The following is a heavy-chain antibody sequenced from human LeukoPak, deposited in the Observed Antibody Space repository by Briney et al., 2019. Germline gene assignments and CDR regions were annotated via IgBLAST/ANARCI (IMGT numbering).Heavy chain of an antibody. V-gene: IGHV4-31*03. CDR1: GGSISSGGYY. J-gene: IGHJ4*02. CDR2: IYYSGTA. CDR3: ARFSNDHGVKFDY. Sequence: SQTLSLTCTVSGGSISSGGYYWSWVRQHPEKGLEWIGYIYYSGTAYYNPSLKSRVTMSVDTSKNQFSLKLDSVTAADTAVYYCARFSNDHGVKFDYWGQGTLVTVSS. D-gene: IGHD4-17*01.